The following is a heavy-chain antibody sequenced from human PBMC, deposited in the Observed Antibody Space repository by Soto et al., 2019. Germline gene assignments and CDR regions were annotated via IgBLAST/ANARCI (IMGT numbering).Heavy chain of an antibody. Sequence: QVQLQESGPGLVKPSQTLSLTCTVSGGSISSGGYYWSWIRQHPGKGLEWIGYISYSGSTYYNPSLKSRVTISVDTSKNQFSLKLSSVTAADTAVYYCARDRVGYCSSTSCYGRYYFDYWGQGTLVTVSS. D-gene: IGHD2-2*01. CDR3: ARDRVGYCSSTSCYGRYYFDY. V-gene: IGHV4-31*03. J-gene: IGHJ4*02. CDR1: GGSISSGGYY. CDR2: ISYSGST.